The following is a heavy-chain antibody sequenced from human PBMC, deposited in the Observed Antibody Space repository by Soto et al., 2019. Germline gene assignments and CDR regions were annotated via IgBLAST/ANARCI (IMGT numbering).Heavy chain of an antibody. V-gene: IGHV4-59*01. CDR3: ARVWGGAFDF. D-gene: IGHD3-10*01. CDR1: GGSISSYY. Sequence: QVQLQESGPGLVKPSETLSLTCTVSGGSISSYYWSWIRQPPGKGLEWIGYIYYSGSTKYNPSLKSRVTISVATSKNRFSLRLSSVTAADTAVYYCARVWGGAFDFWGQGTMVTVSS. CDR2: IYYSGST. J-gene: IGHJ3*01.